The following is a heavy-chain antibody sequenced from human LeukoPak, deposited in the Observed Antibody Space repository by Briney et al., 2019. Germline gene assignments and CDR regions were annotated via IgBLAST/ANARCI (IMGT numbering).Heavy chain of an antibody. V-gene: IGHV3-30*02. CDR3: AKDDYGDYGPNWYFDL. CDR2: IRYDGSNK. CDR1: GFTFSNAW. D-gene: IGHD4-17*01. Sequence: GGSLRLSCAASGFTFSNAWMSWVRQAPGKGLEWVAFIRYDGSNKYYADSVKGRFTISRDNSKNTLYLQMNSLRAEDTAVYYCAKDDYGDYGPNWYFDLWGRGTLVTVSS. J-gene: IGHJ2*01.